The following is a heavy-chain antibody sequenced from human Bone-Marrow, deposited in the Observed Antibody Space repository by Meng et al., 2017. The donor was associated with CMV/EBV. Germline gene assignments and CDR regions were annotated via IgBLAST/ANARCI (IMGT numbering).Heavy chain of an antibody. V-gene: IGHV1-46*01. CDR1: GYTFTSYY. CDR3: ARDRISGLTGDRGENWFDP. J-gene: IGHJ5*02. Sequence: ASVKVSCKASGYTFTSYYMHWVRQAPGQGLEWMGIINPSGGSTSYAQKFQGRVTMTRDTSTSTVYMELSSLRSEDTAVYYCARDRISGLTGDRGENWFDPWGQGTLVTVSS. D-gene: IGHD7-27*01. CDR2: INPSGGST.